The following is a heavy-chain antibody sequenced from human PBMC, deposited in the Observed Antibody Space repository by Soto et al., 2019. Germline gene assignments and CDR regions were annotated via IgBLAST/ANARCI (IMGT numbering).Heavy chain of an antibody. Sequence: GGSLRLSCAASGFTFSSYWMSWVRQAPGKGLEWVANIKQDGSEKYYVDSVKGRFTISRDNAKNSLYLQMNSLRAEDTAVYYCARVMTDILTGYYFDYWGQGTLVTVSS. CDR2: IKQDGSEK. CDR3: ARVMTDILTGYYFDY. J-gene: IGHJ4*02. V-gene: IGHV3-7*01. CDR1: GFTFSSYW. D-gene: IGHD3-9*01.